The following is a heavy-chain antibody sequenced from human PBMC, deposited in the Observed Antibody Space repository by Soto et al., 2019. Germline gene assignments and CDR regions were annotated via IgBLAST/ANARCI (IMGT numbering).Heavy chain of an antibody. CDR1: GFTFSSYS. V-gene: IGHV3-48*02. Sequence: EVQLVESGGGLVQPGGSLRLSCAASGFTFSSYSMNWVRQAPRKGLEWVSYISSSSSTIYYADSVKGRFTISRDNAKNSLYLQMNSLRDEDTAVYYCARDPEDIVVVPAARGFDYWGQGTLVTVSS. D-gene: IGHD2-2*01. CDR3: ARDPEDIVVVPAARGFDY. CDR2: ISSSSSTI. J-gene: IGHJ4*02.